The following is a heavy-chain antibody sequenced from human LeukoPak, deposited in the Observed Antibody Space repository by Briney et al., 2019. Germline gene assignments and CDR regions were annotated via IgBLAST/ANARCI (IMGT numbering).Heavy chain of an antibody. CDR2: ISSSSSYI. Sequence: GGSLRFSCAASGFTFSSYSMNWVRQAPGKGLEWVSSISSSSSYIYYADSVKGRFTISRDNARNSLYLQMNSLRAEDTAVYYRAGGIAARPQQLAKDYWGQGTLVTVSS. CDR3: AGGIAARPQQLAKDY. D-gene: IGHD6-6*01. J-gene: IGHJ4*02. V-gene: IGHV3-21*01. CDR1: GFTFSSYS.